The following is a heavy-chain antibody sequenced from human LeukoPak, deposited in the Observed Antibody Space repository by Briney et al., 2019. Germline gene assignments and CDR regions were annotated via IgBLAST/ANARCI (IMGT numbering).Heavy chain of an antibody. CDR2: MNPNKGNT. CDR1: GYTFTSYD. Sequence: GASVKVSCKASGYTFTSYDINCVRQATGQGLEWMGRMNPNKGNTGDAQKFQGRVTMPRDTSITTAYMELSSLRSEDTAVYYCAREVTMIRGVTEFAYWGQGTLVTVSS. J-gene: IGHJ4*02. D-gene: IGHD3-10*01. CDR3: AREVTMIRGVTEFAY. V-gene: IGHV1-8*01.